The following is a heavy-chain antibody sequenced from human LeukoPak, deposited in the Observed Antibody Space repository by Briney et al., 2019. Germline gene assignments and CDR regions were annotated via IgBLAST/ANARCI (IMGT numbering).Heavy chain of an antibody. V-gene: IGHV5-51*01. J-gene: IGHJ4*02. CDR3: ARLRRDGYNYVDY. CDR1: GYSFTSYW. CDR2: IYPGDSDT. D-gene: IGHD5-24*01. Sequence: GESLKTPCQGSGYSFTSYWIGWVRQMPGKGLEWMGIIYPGDSDTRYSPSFQGQVTISADKSISPAYLQWSSLKASDTAMYYCARLRRDGYNYVDYWGQGTLVTVSS.